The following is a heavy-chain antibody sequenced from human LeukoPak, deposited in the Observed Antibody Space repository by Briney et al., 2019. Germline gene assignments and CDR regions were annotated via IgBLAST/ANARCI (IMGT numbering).Heavy chain of an antibody. J-gene: IGHJ5*02. CDR2: IIPIFGTA. V-gene: IGHV1-69*05. D-gene: IGHD2-2*01. CDR3: ARSDNSNFGYQLLFGWFDP. CDR1: GGTFSSYA. Sequence: SVKVSCKASGGTFSSYAISWVRQAPGQGLEWMGGIIPIFGTANYAQKFQGRVTITTDESTSTAYMELSSLRSEDTAVYYCARSDNSNFGYQLLFGWFDPWGQGTLVTVSS.